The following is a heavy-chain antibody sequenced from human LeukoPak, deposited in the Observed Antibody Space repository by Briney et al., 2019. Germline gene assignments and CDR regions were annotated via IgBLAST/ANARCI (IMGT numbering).Heavy chain of an antibody. Sequence: ASVKVSCKASGYTFTSYDINWVRQATGQGLEWMGWMNPNSGNTGYAQKFQGRVTMTRNTSISTAYMELSSLRSEDTAVYYCLGFCGGGSGRALSVFDFGGKGKMVTVS. D-gene: IGHD2-15*01. J-gene: IGHJ3*01. CDR1: GYTFTSYD. CDR2: MNPNSGNT. CDR3: LGFCGGGSGRALSVFDF. V-gene: IGHV1-8*01.